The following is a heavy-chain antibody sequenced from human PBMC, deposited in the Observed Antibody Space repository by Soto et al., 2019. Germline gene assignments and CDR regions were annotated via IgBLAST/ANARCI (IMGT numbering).Heavy chain of an antibody. CDR1: GDSVSSNKAA. D-gene: IGHD2-21*01. CDR3: ARFGRGENY. V-gene: IGHV6-1*01. CDR2: TYYRSGWSF. J-gene: IGHJ4*02. Sequence: SQTLSLTCAISGDSVSSNKAAWNWIRQSPSRGLEWLGRTYYRSGWSFDYAVAVESRITINADTPKNQFSLHLRSVTPEDTAVYYCARFGRGENYWGQGTPVTVAS.